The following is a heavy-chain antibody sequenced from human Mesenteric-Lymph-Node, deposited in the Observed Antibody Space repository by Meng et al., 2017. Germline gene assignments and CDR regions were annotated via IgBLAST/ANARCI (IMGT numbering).Heavy chain of an antibody. CDR3: ASSSHYDFWSGYYNKGLAPDY. CDR1: GASVSSDY. D-gene: IGHD3-3*01. Sequence: ETLSLTCTVSGASVSSDYWSWIRQPPGKGLEWVSLILNSGAILYADSVKGRFTISRDNAKNSLYLQMNSLRAEDTAVYYCASSSHYDFWSGYYNKGLAPDYWGQGTLVTVSS. V-gene: IGHV3-53*01. J-gene: IGHJ4*02. CDR2: ILNSGAI.